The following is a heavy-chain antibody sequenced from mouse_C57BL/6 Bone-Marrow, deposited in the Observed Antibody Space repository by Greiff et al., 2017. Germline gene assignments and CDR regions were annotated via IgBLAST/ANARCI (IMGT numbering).Heavy chain of an antibody. CDR2: INPNNGGT. D-gene: IGHD1-1*01. Sequence: EVQLQQSGPELVKPGASVKISCKASGYTFTDYYMNWVKQSHGKSLEWIGDINPNNGGTSYNQKFKGKATLTVVKSSSTAYMELRSLTSEVSAVYYCASPFYYYGSSYPFDYWGQGTTLTVSS. CDR1: GYTFTDYY. J-gene: IGHJ2*01. V-gene: IGHV1-26*01. CDR3: ASPFYYYGSSYPFDY.